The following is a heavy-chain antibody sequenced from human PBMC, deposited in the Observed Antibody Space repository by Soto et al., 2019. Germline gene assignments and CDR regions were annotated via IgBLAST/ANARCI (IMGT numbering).Heavy chain of an antibody. CDR3: ARADIRIAAGWFDP. J-gene: IGHJ5*02. CDR2: IYHSGST. V-gene: IGHV4-38-2*01. D-gene: IGHD6-13*01. CDR1: GYSISSGYY. Sequence: SETLSLTCAVSGYSISSGYYWGWIRQPPGKGLEWIGSIYHSGSTYYNPSLKSRVTISVDTPKNQFSLKLSSVTAADTAVYYCARADIRIAAGWFDPWGQGTLVTVSS.